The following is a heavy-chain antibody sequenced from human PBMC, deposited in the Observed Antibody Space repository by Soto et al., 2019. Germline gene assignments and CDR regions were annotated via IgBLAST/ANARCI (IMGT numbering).Heavy chain of an antibody. CDR2: IWYDESNK. V-gene: IGHV3-33*01. CDR1: GFAFSSYG. J-gene: IGHJ2*01. D-gene: IGHD3-22*01. CDR3: ARDRHYYDSSRPHWYFDL. Sequence: GGSLRLSCAASGFAFSSYGIHFFRHAPCKGLEWVAIIWYDESNKYYADSVKGRFTISRDNSKNTLYLQMNSLRVEDTAVYYCARDRHYYDSSRPHWYFDLWGRGTLVTVSS.